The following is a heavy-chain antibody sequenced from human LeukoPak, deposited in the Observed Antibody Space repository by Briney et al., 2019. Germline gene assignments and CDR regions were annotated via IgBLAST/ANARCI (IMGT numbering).Heavy chain of an antibody. CDR2: IYYSGST. D-gene: IGHD6-19*01. V-gene: IGHV4-59*01. Sequence: SETLSLTCTVSGGSISSYYWSWIRQPPGKGLEWIGYIYYSGSTNYNPSLKSRVTISVDTSKNQFSLQLSSVTAADTAVYYCARLGRIAVAGRGYYYYMDVWGKGTTVTVSS. CDR1: GGSISSYY. CDR3: ARLGRIAVAGRGYYYYMDV. J-gene: IGHJ6*03.